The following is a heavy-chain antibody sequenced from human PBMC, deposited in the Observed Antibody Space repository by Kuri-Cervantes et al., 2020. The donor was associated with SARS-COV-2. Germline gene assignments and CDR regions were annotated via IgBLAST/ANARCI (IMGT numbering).Heavy chain of an antibody. Sequence: SVKVSCKASGGTFSSYAISWVRQAPGQGLEWMGRIIPILGIANYAQKFQGRVTITADKSTSTAYMELSSLRSEDTAVYYCASLSPGESIAARPIDYWGQGILVTVSS. CDR1: GGTFSSYA. V-gene: IGHV1-69*04. CDR2: IIPILGIA. J-gene: IGHJ4*02. D-gene: IGHD6-6*01. CDR3: ASLSPGESIAARPIDY.